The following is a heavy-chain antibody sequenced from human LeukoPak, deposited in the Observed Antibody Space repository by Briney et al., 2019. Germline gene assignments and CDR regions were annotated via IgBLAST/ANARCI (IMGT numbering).Heavy chain of an antibody. Sequence: ASVKVSCKASGYTFIDYFLHWVRQAPGQGLEWMRRINPNSGGPEYAENFQGRVTMTRDTSVTTAYMELSRVTSDDTAIYYCARDLSSTSNWELDYWGQGTLVTVS. CDR1: GYTFIDYF. CDR2: INPNSGGP. CDR3: ARDLSSTSNWELDY. J-gene: IGHJ4*02. D-gene: IGHD7-27*01. V-gene: IGHV1-2*06.